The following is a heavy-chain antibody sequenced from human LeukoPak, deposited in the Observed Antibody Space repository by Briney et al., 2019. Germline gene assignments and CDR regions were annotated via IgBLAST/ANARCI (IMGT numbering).Heavy chain of an antibody. CDR1: GFSVSSCY. CDR3: AKDQRERPYYGMDV. J-gene: IGHJ6*02. CDR2: ISGSGGRT. V-gene: IGHV3-23*01. Sequence: GGSRRLSCAASGFSVSSCYIYWVRQAPGKGLEWVSVISGSGGRTYYADSVKGRFTISRDNSKNTLYLQMNSLRAEDTAVYYCAKDQRERPYYGMDVWGQGTTVTVSS. D-gene: IGHD1-26*01.